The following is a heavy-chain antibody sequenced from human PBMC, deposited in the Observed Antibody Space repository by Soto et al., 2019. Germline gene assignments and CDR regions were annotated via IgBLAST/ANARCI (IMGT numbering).Heavy chain of an antibody. Sequence: GGSLRLSCAASGFTFSSYAMHWVRQAPGKGLEWVSSISSSSSYIYYADSVKGRFTISRDNAKNSLYLQMNSLRAEDTAVYYCARDRLAYDSSGPNWFDPRGQGTLVTVSS. V-gene: IGHV3-21*01. CDR2: ISSSSSYI. J-gene: IGHJ5*02. CDR3: ARDRLAYDSSGPNWFDP. CDR1: GFTFSSYA. D-gene: IGHD3-22*01.